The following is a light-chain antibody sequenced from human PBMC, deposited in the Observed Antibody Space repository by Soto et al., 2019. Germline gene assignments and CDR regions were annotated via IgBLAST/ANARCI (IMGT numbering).Light chain of an antibody. Sequence: DIQMTQSPYSLSASVGDTVTITCRASQSISTYLNWYQKKAGEAPELLIYAASSLHSGVPLRFTGSGSGTDFTLTILSLQPEDFATYYCQQSYGPPLTFGGGTKVEIK. CDR3: QQSYGPPLT. CDR2: AAS. J-gene: IGKJ4*01. CDR1: QSISTY. V-gene: IGKV1-39*01.